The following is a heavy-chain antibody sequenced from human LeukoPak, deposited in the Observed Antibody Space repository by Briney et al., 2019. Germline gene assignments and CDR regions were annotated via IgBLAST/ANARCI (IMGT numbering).Heavy chain of an antibody. CDR2: IYYSGST. CDR3: ARYGDYDWYFDY. D-gene: IGHD4-17*01. V-gene: IGHV4-39*01. Sequence: SETLSLTCTASGGSISSSSYYWGWIRQPPGKGLEWIGSIYYSGSTYYNPSLKSRVTISVDTSKNQFSLKLSSVTAADTAVYYCARYGDYDWYFDYWGQGTLVTVSS. CDR1: GGSISSSSYY. J-gene: IGHJ4*02.